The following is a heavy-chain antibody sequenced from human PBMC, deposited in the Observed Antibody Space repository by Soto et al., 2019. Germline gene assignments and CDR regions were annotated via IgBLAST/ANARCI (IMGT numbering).Heavy chain of an antibody. CDR3: AMSPRRVEGKWYFAC. CDR2: ILHTGHT. CDR1: GDSFSSSNW. D-gene: IGHD2-15*01. V-gene: IGHV4-4*02. J-gene: IGHJ4*02. Sequence: QVQLQESGPGLVKPSGTLSLTCGVSGDSFSSSNWWTWIRQPPGKGLEWIGDILHTGHTDYTPSLRSPITISIDTSKKEFSLNLTTVTATDTAVYYCAMSPRRVEGKWYFACWGPGALVTVSS.